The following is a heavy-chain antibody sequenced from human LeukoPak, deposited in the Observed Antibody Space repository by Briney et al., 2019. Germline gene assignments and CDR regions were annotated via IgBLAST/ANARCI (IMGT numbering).Heavy chain of an antibody. Sequence: SETLSLTCTVSGVSISSSNSYWGWIRQPPGKGLEWIGSIYYTGNTCYNASLKSQVSISIDTSKNQFSLKLTSVTAADTSVYYCARQTGSGLFILPGGQGTLVTVSS. V-gene: IGHV4-39*01. CDR3: ARQTGSGLFILP. CDR1: GVSISSSNSY. J-gene: IGHJ4*02. CDR2: IYYTGNT. D-gene: IGHD3/OR15-3a*01.